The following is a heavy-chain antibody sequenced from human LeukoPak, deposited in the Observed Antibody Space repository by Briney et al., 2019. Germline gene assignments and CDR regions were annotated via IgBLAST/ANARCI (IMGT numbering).Heavy chain of an antibody. CDR2: ISPSGSDT. CDR1: GFTFSNDY. D-gene: IGHD6-19*01. CDR3: ARADGSGWLTY. Sequence: GGSLRLSCAASGFTFSNDYMTWIRQAPGKGLEWVSYISPSGSDTIYADSVKGRFTISRDNAKNTLYLQMNSLRAEDTAVYYCARADGSGWLTYWGQGTLVTVSS. V-gene: IGHV3-11*06. J-gene: IGHJ4*02.